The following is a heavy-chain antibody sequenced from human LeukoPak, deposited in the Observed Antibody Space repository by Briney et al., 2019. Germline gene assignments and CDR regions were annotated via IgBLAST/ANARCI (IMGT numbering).Heavy chain of an antibody. V-gene: IGHV3-21*01. CDR3: ARDQSIAAFGY. CDR1: GFTFSSYS. CDR2: ISSGSSYI. J-gene: IGHJ4*02. D-gene: IGHD6-6*01. Sequence: GGSLRLSCAASGFTFSSYSMNWVRQAPGKGLEWVSSISSGSSYIYYADSVKGRFTISRDNAKNSLYLQMNSLRAEDTAVYYCARDQSIAAFGYWGQGTLVTVSS.